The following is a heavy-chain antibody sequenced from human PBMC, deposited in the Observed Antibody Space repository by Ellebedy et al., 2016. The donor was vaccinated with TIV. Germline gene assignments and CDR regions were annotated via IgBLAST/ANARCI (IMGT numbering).Heavy chain of an antibody. CDR2: ISGGGGNT. CDR1: GFTFSSFA. D-gene: IGHD3-22*01. J-gene: IGHJ4*02. CDR3: AKGSSSGFNYDRVGSEY. V-gene: IGHV3-23*01. Sequence: GGSLRLSCAASGFTFSSFAMHWVRQAPGEGLEWLSVISGGGGNTYHADSVKGRFTITRDNSKNTLYLQMDRLRAEDTAVYYCAKGSSSGFNYDRVGSEYWGQGTLVSVSS.